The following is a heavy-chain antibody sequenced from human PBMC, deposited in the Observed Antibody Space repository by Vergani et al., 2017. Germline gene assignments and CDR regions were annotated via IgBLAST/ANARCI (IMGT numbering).Heavy chain of an antibody. CDR1: GYSLTELP. CDR3: AILTDYYDSSGYYLDY. CDR2: FDPEHGEV. D-gene: IGHD3-22*01. Sequence: QVQLVQSGSAVRKPGASVKVSCQVSGYSLTELPIHWVRQAPAKGLDWMGGFDPEHGEVTFGHHIQGRVTMTEDRSTDTAYMELSSLRPEDTALYYCAILTDYYDSSGYYLDYWGQGTLVTVSS. V-gene: IGHV1-24*01. J-gene: IGHJ4*02.